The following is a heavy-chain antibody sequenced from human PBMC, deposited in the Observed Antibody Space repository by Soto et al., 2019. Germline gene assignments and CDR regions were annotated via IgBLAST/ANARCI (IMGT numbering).Heavy chain of an antibody. D-gene: IGHD2-8*01. J-gene: IGHJ6*02. V-gene: IGHV1-18*01. Sequence: QVQLVQSGAEVKKPGASVKVSCKASGYTFTSYGISWVRQAPGQGLEWRGWLSAYNGNTNYAQKLQGRVTMTTDTSTSTAYMELRSLRSDDTAVYYCQRIPDRQYCTNGVCYDYYYYYGMDVWGQGTTVTFSS. CDR1: GYTFTSYG. CDR2: LSAYNGNT. CDR3: QRIPDRQYCTNGVCYDYYYYYGMDV.